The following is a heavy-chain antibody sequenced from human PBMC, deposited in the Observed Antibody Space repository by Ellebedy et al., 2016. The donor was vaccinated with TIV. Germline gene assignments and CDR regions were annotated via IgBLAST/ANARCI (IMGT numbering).Heavy chain of an antibody. J-gene: IGHJ5*01. V-gene: IGHV1-18*01. Sequence: ASVKVSXXASGYTFKNYGITWVRQAPGQGLEWMGWISAYNGHTNLAQKVQGRFSMTTDPSTSTAYMELRSLKSDDTAVYYCARSRYFYSSGWFSHLIDSWGQGALVTVSS. CDR2: ISAYNGHT. CDR3: ARSRYFYSSGWFSHLIDS. CDR1: GYTFKNYG. D-gene: IGHD6-19*01.